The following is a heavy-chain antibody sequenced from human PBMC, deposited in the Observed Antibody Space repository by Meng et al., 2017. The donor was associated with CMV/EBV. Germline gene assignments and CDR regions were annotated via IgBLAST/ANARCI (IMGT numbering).Heavy chain of an antibody. CDR1: GGSFSSGDYY. Sequence: QAQLQHSGPGLVKPSQTLSLTVTVSGGSFSSGDYYWGWIRQPPGKGLEWIGYIYYSGSTYYNPSLKIRVTISVDTSKNQFSLKLSSVTAADTAVYYCAREGYNPFDYWGQGTLVTVSS. CDR3: AREGYNPFDY. J-gene: IGHJ4*02. D-gene: IGHD1-1*01. V-gene: IGHV4-30-4*08. CDR2: IYYSGST.